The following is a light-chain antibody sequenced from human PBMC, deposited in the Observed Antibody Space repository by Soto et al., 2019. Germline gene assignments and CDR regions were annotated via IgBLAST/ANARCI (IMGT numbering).Light chain of an antibody. V-gene: IGKV1-27*01. CDR3: QEYNSPPRT. J-gene: IGKJ1*01. CDR2: DAS. Sequence: DIQMTQSLSSVSASVGSRVSITCRAGQGISNHLAWYQQKPGKVPKLLIYDASTLQSGVPSRFSGGGSGTDFTLTISSLQPEDVATYYCQEYNSPPRTFGQGTKVDIK. CDR1: QGISNH.